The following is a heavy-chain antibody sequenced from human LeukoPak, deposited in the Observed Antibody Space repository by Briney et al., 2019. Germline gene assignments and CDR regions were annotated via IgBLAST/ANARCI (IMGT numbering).Heavy chain of an antibody. Sequence: GESLKISCKGSGYTFASYWIGWVRPMPGKGLEWMGIIYPGDSDTRYSPSFQGQVTISADKSISTAYLQWNSLKASDTAMYYCARGNHCGSTSCALDYWGQGTLVTVSS. CDR3: ARGNHCGSTSCALDY. D-gene: IGHD2-2*01. V-gene: IGHV5-51*01. J-gene: IGHJ4*02. CDR2: IYPGDSDT. CDR1: GYTFASYW.